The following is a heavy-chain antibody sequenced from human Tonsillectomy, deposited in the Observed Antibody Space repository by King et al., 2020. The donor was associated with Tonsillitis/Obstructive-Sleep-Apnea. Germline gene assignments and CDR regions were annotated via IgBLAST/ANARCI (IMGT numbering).Heavy chain of an antibody. Sequence: VQLQQWGAGLLKPSETLSLTCAVYGGSFSGYYWTWIRQPPGKGLEWIGEINRGGSTNYDPSLKSRVTISVDTSKSQFSLKLTSVTAADTAVYYCASVYDLLTGGGPAPRFDPWGQGTLVTVSS. J-gene: IGHJ5*02. CDR2: INRGGST. CDR3: ASVYDLLTGGGPAPRFDP. D-gene: IGHD3-9*01. V-gene: IGHV4-34*01. CDR1: GGSFSGYY.